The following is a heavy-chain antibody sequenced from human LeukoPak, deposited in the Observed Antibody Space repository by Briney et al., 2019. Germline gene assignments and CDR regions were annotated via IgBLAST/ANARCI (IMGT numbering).Heavy chain of an antibody. CDR2: IYYSGST. CDR3: ARQPSLSYCSGGNCWFDP. J-gene: IGHJ5*02. Sequence: SETLSLTCTVAGGSISSSSYYWVWIRQPPGKGLEWIGSIYYSGSTYHNPSLRSRVTISVDTSKNQFSLKLSSVTAADTAVYYCARQPSLSYCSGGNCWFDPWGQGTLVTVSS. CDR1: GGSISSSSYY. D-gene: IGHD2-15*01. V-gene: IGHV4-39*01.